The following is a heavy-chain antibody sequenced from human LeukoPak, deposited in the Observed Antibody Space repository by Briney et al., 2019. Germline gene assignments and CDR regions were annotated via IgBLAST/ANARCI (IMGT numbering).Heavy chain of an antibody. V-gene: IGHV1-69*01. CDR1: GGTFITYA. CDR2: IIPLFGTA. J-gene: IGHJ4*02. CDR3: ARGRQGYCGGGRCYICQF. Sequence: SSVKVSCKASGGTFITYAISWVRQAPGQGLEWMGGIIPLFGTANYAQKFQGRVTITADESTSTAYMELSSLRSDDTALYYCARGRQGYCGGGRCYICQFWGQGTLVTVSS. D-gene: IGHD2-15*01.